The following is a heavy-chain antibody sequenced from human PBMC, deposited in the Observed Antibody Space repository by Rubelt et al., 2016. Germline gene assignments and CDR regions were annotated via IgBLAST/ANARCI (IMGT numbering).Heavy chain of an antibody. D-gene: IGHD4-11*01. CDR2: IYYSGIT. CDR1: GGSISSSSYY. Sequence: QLQLQESGPGLVKPSETLSLTCTVSGGSISSSSYYWGWIRQPPGKGLEWIGSIYYSGITYYNPSLKSRVTISVDTSKNQFSLKLSSVTAADTAVYYCASGYGNYPTYYFDYWGQGTLVTVSS. CDR3: ASGYGNYPTYYFDY. J-gene: IGHJ4*02. V-gene: IGHV4-39*07.